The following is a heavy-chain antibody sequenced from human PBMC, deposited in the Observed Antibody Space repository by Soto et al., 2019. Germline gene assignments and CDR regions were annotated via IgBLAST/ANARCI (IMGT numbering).Heavy chain of an antibody. Sequence: GGSLRLSCAASGFTFDDYGMSWVRQAPGKGLEWVSGINWNGGSTGYADSVKGRFTISRDNAKNSLYLQMNSLRAEDTALYHCARVGYSRYYYYRDVWGKGTTVTVSS. D-gene: IGHD2-15*01. CDR2: INWNGGST. J-gene: IGHJ6*03. CDR1: GFTFDDYG. CDR3: ARVGYSRYYYYRDV. V-gene: IGHV3-20*01.